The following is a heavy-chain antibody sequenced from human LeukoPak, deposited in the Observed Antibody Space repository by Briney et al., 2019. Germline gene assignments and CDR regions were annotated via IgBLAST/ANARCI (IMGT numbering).Heavy chain of an antibody. J-gene: IGHJ3*02. CDR3: AKGLTYYYDSSAFDI. Sequence: PGRSLRLSCAASGFTFSSYGMHWVRQAPGKGLEWVAFIRYDGSNKYYADSVKGRFTISRDNSKNTLYLQMNSLRAEDTAVYYCAKGLTYYYDSSAFDIWGQGTMVTVSS. V-gene: IGHV3-30*02. CDR2: IRYDGSNK. D-gene: IGHD3-22*01. CDR1: GFTFSSYG.